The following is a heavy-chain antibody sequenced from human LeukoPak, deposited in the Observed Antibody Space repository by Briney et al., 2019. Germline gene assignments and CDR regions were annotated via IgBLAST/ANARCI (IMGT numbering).Heavy chain of an antibody. J-gene: IGHJ3*02. CDR1: GGSFSGYY. CDR3: ARVETKDAFDI. Sequence: PSETPSLTCAVYGGSFSGYYWSWIRQPPGKGLEWIGEINHSGSTNYNPSLKSRVTISVDTSKNQFSLKLSSVTAADTAVYYCARVETKDAFDIWGQGTMVTVSS. CDR2: INHSGST. V-gene: IGHV4-34*01.